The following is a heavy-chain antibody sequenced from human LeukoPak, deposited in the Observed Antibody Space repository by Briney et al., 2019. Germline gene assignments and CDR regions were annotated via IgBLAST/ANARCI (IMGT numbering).Heavy chain of an antibody. V-gene: IGHV1-69*04. CDR2: TIPILGIA. CDR1: GGTFSSYA. D-gene: IGHD6-13*01. Sequence: ASVKVSCKASGGTFSSYAISWVRQAPGQGLEWMGRTIPILGIANYAQKFQGRVTITADKSTSTAYMELSSLRSEDTAVYYCARDLNDEAAAGHYWGQGTLVTVSS. CDR3: ARDLNDEAAAGHY. J-gene: IGHJ4*02.